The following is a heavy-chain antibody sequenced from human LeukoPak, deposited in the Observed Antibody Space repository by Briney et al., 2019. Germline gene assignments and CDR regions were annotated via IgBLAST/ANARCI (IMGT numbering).Heavy chain of an antibody. V-gene: IGHV1-18*01. Sequence: ASVKVSCKASGYTFTSYGISWVRQAPGQGLEWMGWISAHNGNTNYAQKLQGRVTMTTDTSTSTAYMELRSLRSDDTAVYYCARDQDCSSTSCYLPAYYYGMDVWGQGTTVTVSS. CDR2: ISAHNGNT. J-gene: IGHJ6*02. D-gene: IGHD2-2*01. CDR3: ARDQDCSSTSCYLPAYYYGMDV. CDR1: GYTFTSYG.